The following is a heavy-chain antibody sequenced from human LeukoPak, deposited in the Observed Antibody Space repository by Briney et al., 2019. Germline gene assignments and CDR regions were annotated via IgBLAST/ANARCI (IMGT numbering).Heavy chain of an antibody. CDR2: ISPSGTTM. Sequence: GGPLRLSCAASGFTFSDYYMSWLRQAPGEGLEWVSLISPSGTTMFYADSVKGRFTISRDNAKSSLSLQMNSLRAEDSAVYYCARYKGLGDWGQGTLVTASS. CDR1: GFTFSDYY. D-gene: IGHD1-1*01. J-gene: IGHJ4*02. V-gene: IGHV3-11*01. CDR3: ARYKGLGD.